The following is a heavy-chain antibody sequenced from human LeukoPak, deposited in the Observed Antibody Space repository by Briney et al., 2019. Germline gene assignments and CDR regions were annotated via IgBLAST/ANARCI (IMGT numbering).Heavy chain of an antibody. V-gene: IGHV1-46*01. CDR3: ASGAELDYGDYVTLFDY. CDR2: INPSGGST. J-gene: IGHJ4*02. D-gene: IGHD4-17*01. CDR1: GYTFTSYY. Sequence: ASVKVSCKASGYTFTSYYMHWVRQAPGQGLEWMGIINPSGGSTSYAQKFQGRVTMTRDMSTSTVYMELSSLRSEDTAVYYCASGAELDYGDYVTLFDYWGQGTLVTVSS.